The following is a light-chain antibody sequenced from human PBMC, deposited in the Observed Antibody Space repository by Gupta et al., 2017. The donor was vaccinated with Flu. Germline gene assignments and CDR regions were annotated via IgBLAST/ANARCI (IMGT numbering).Light chain of an antibody. CDR1: SLSDQY. CDR3: HTADRSGTWV. V-gene: IGLV3-25*02. Sequence: SSALSQPPSVSVSPGQTARSTCSGDSLSDQYTYWYHQRPGQAPKLIIYKDTGRPSGVPGRFSGSSSGTRVTLTISGVQAEDEADYFCHTADRSGTWVFGGGTTLTVL. CDR2: KDT. J-gene: IGLJ3*02.